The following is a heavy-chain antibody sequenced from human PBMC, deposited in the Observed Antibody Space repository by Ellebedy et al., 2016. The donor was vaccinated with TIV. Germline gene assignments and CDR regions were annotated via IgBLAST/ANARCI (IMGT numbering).Heavy chain of an antibody. CDR1: GCTVTSNY. J-gene: IGHJ6*02. CDR3: ARGPTMVRGVDGMDV. V-gene: IGHV3-66*01. Sequence: GESLKISCAASGCTVTSNYMSWVRQAPGKGLEWVSVIYSGGTTYYADSVKGRFTISRDSSKNTLDLQMNSLRAEDTAVYYCARGPTMVRGVDGMDVWGQGTTVTVSS. D-gene: IGHD3-10*01. CDR2: IYSGGTT.